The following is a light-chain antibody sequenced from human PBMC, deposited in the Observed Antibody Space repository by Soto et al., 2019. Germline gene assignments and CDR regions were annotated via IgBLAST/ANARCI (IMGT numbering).Light chain of an antibody. CDR2: GAS. CDR3: QQFRNWPWT. Sequence: IVLTQSPGTLSLSPGERATLSCRASQSISINLAWYQHKPGQAPRLLIHGASTRATGVPARISGSGSGTEFTLTISSLQSEDFAVYYCQQFRNWPWTFGQGTKVDIK. J-gene: IGKJ1*01. V-gene: IGKV3D-15*01. CDR1: QSISIN.